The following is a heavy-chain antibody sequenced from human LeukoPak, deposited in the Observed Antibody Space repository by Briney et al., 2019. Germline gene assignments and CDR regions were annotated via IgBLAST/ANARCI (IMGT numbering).Heavy chain of an antibody. CDR3: ARGASSSWFAY. J-gene: IGHJ4*02. CDR1: GFTFSTYA. Sequence: GGSLRLSCAASGFTFSTYAMSWVRQAPGKGLEWVSAISDDGNTIFYADSVKGRFTISRDNSKNILFLQMNTLRAEDTAIYYCARGASSSWFAYWGQGTLVTVSS. CDR2: ISDDGNTI. D-gene: IGHD6-13*01. V-gene: IGHV3-23*01.